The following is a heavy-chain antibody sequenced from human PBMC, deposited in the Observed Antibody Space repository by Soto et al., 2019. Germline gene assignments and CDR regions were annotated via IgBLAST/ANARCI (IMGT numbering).Heavy chain of an antibody. CDR2: IIPIFGTA. CDR1: GGTFSSYA. D-gene: IGHD3-9*01. J-gene: IGHJ5*02. V-gene: IGHV1-69*12. Sequence: QVQLVQSGAEVKKPGSSVKVSCKASGGTFSSYAISWVRQAPGQGLEWMGGIIPIFGTANYAQKFQDRVTIPADESTSTAYRELSSLTSADTAVYYCARGGDWLTHNWFDPWGQGTLVTVSS. CDR3: ARGGDWLTHNWFDP.